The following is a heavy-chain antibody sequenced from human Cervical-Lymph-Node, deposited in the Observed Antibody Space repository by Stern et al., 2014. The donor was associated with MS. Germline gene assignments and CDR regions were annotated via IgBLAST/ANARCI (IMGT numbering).Heavy chain of an antibody. CDR2: IYHTGSP. D-gene: IGHD3-22*01. V-gene: IGHV4-31*03. J-gene: IGHJ3*02. CDR3: ARDVALGYYDSSGYFAFDI. Sequence: VQLVESGPGLVKPSQTLSLTCTVSGGSISSGGYYWNWIRQHPVQGLEWIGYIYHTGSPYYNPSLKSRVTISVDTSENRFSLSLTSVSAADTAMYYCARDVALGYYDSSGYFAFDIWGPGTMVTVSS. CDR1: GGSISSGGYY.